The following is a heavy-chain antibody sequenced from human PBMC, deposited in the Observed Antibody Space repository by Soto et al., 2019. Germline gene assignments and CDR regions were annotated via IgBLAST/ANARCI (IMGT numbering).Heavy chain of an antibody. J-gene: IGHJ4*02. CDR3: AKDSCSGGNCYSIHFDY. D-gene: IGHD2-15*01. V-gene: IGHV3-23*01. CDR2: ISGGGVTT. Sequence: GGSLRLSCVASGFTFRSFAMSWVRQAPGKGLEWVSAISGGGVTTYYADSVKGRFTISRDNDKDTVNLQMNSLRAEDTAIYYCAKDSCSGGNCYSIHFDYWGQGALVTVSS. CDR1: GFTFRSFA.